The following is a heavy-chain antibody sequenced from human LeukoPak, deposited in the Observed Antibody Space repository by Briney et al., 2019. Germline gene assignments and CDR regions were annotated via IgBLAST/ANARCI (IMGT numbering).Heavy chain of an antibody. J-gene: IGHJ4*02. D-gene: IGHD2-21*02. Sequence: GGSLRLSCAASGFTFSSYWMHWVRQAPGKGLVWVSYISGDGSSTTYADSVKGRFTISRDNAKNTLDLQMNSLRAEDTAVYYCAKVPSWGDFYPELDCWGQGTLVTVSS. CDR3: AKVPSWGDFYPELDC. V-gene: IGHV3-74*01. CDR1: GFTFSSYW. CDR2: ISGDGSST.